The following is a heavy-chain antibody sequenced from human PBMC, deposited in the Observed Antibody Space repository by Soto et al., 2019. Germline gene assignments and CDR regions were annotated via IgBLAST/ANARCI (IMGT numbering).Heavy chain of an antibody. J-gene: IGHJ4*02. CDR2: IYWDDDK. CDR3: ARHSFPRRDGYNFIFDY. Sequence: ASGPTLVNPTQTLTLTCTFSGFSLSTSGVGVGWIRQPPGKALEWLALIYWDDDKRYSPSLKSRLTITKDTSKNQVVLTMTNMDPVDTATYYCARHSFPRRDGYNFIFDYWGQGTLVTVSS. V-gene: IGHV2-5*02. D-gene: IGHD5-12*01. CDR1: GFSLSTSGVG.